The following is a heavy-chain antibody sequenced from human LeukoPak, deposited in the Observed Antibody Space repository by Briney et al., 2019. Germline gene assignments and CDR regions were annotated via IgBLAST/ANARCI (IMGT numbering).Heavy chain of an antibody. D-gene: IGHD1-7*01. CDR3: ARDYWWNYDY. CDR2: ISKDGSDK. Sequence: GRSLRLSCAASGFTFSDYAMHWVRQAPGKGLEWVAVISKDGSDKYYPGSVRGRFTISRDNSKNTIYLQMDSLRAEDAAIYYCARDYWWNYDYWGQGTLVTVSS. V-gene: IGHV3-30-3*01. J-gene: IGHJ4*02. CDR1: GFTFSDYA.